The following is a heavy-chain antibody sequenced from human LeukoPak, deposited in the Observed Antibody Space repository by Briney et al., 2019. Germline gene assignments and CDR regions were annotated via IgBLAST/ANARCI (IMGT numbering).Heavy chain of an antibody. V-gene: IGHV1-69*05. D-gene: IGHD6-13*01. CDR2: IIPIFGTA. CDR3: ANNIGARGVDY. CDR1: GYTLTELS. Sequence: GASVKVSCKVSGYTLTELSMHWVRQAPGKGLEWMGGIIPIFGTANYAQKFQGRVTITTDESTSTAYMELGRLTSDDTAMYYCANNIGARGVDYWGQGTLVTISS. J-gene: IGHJ4*02.